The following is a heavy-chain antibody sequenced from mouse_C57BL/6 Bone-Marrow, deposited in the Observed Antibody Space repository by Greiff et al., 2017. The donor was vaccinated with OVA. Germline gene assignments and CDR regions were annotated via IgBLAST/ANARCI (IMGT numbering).Heavy chain of an antibody. Sequence: VQLQQSGAELMKPGASVKLSCKATGYTFTGYWIEWVKQRPGHGLEWIGEILPGSGSTNYTEKFKGKATFTADTSSNTAYMQLSSLTTEDSAIYYCARWGGTRGVYFDYWGQGTTLTVSS. CDR3: ARWGGTRGVYFDY. CDR2: ILPGSGST. CDR1: GYTFTGYW. J-gene: IGHJ2*01. D-gene: IGHD3-3*01. V-gene: IGHV1-9*01.